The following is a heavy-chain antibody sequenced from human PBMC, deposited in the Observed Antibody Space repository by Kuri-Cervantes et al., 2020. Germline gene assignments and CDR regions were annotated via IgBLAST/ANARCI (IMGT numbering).Heavy chain of an antibody. V-gene: IGHV4-39*07. Sequence: SETLSLTCTVSGGSISGSSYYWGWIRQPPGKGLEWIGSIYYSGSTYYNPSLKSRVTISVDTSKNQFSLKLSSVTAADTAVYYCARDSTRGSGWYGWGNARTYNWFDPWGQGTLVTVSS. J-gene: IGHJ5*02. D-gene: IGHD6-19*01. CDR3: ARDSTRGSGWYGWGNARTYNWFDP. CDR2: IYYSGST. CDR1: GGSISGSSYY.